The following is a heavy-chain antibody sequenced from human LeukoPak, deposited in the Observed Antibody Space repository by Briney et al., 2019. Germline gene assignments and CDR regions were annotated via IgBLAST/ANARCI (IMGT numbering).Heavy chain of an antibody. CDR3: VRIPEGQTAYFDY. J-gene: IGHJ4*02. V-gene: IGHV4-38-2*01. CDR2: IYHSGRT. Sequence: PSETLSLTCAVSGHSISSGYFWGWIRQPPGKGLEWIGSIYHSGRTYYNPSHKSRVTISVDTSKNQFSLKLSPVTAADTAVYYCVRIPEGQTAYFDYWGQGTLVTVSS. D-gene: IGHD2-21*02. CDR1: GHSISSGYF.